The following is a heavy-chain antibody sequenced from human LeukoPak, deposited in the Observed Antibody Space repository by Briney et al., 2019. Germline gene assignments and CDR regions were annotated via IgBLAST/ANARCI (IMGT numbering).Heavy chain of an antibody. D-gene: IGHD5-24*01. V-gene: IGHV3-74*01. J-gene: IGHJ4*02. CDR3: VRDGDDFNFDY. CDR1: GFTFSGYW. CDR2: VKGDGSFT. Sequence: GGSLRLSCAASGFTFSGYWMHWVRQAPGKGLVWVSRVKGDGSFTNYADSVYGRFTISRDNAKNTLYLHMHSLRAEDTAVYYCVRDGDDFNFDYWGQGNLVTVSS.